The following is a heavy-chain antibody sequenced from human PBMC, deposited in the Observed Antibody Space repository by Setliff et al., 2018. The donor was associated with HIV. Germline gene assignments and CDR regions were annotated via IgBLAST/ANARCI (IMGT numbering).Heavy chain of an antibody. J-gene: IGHJ5*02. CDR3: ARRSDWFDP. CDR2: IYTSGNT. Sequence: SETLSLTCTVSGGSISISDWSWIRQPPGKGLEWIGCIYTSGNTNYYPSLKSRVTISVDTSKNQFSLKLASVTAADTAVYFCARRSDWFDPWGQGTLVTVSS. V-gene: IGHV4-4*09. CDR1: GGSISISD.